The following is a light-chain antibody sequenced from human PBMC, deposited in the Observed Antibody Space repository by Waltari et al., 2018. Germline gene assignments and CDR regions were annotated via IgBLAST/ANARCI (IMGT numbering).Light chain of an antibody. V-gene: IGKV1-33*01. CDR2: DAS. CDR3: QQYDDLPRT. Sequence: DIQMTQSPSSLSASVGDRVTITCQASQDINNYLSWYPQKPGKAPKLLIYDASTLEPGVPSRFSGSGSGTDFTFTISSLQPEDIATYYCQQYDDLPRTFGQGTKLEIK. J-gene: IGKJ2*01. CDR1: QDINNY.